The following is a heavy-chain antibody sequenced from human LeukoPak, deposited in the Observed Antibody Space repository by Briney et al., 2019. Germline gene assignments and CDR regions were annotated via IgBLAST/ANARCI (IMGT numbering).Heavy chain of an antibody. V-gene: IGHV1-3*01. Sequence: ASVTVSCTASGYTFTSYAMHWVRQAPGQRLEWMGWINAGNGNTKYSQKFQGRVTITRDTSASTAYMELSSLRSEDTAVYYCARAASITIFPLDYWGQGTLVTVSS. CDR2: INAGNGNT. CDR3: ARAASITIFPLDY. J-gene: IGHJ4*02. CDR1: GYTFTSYA. D-gene: IGHD3-3*01.